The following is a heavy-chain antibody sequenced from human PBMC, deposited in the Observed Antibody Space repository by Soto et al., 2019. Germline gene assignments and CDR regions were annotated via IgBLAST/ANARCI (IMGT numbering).Heavy chain of an antibody. D-gene: IGHD3-16*02. CDR3: ARVVGYYDYIWGSCRSPSWFDP. CDR2: ISAYNGNT. V-gene: IGHV1-18*01. Sequence: QVQLVQSGAEVKKPGASVKVSCKASGYTFTSYGISWVRQAPGQGLEWMGWISAYNGNTNYAQKLQGRVTMTTDTSTSTAYMELRRLRSDDTSVYYCARVVGYYDYIWGSCRSPSWFDPWGQGTLVTVVS. CDR1: GYTFTSYG. J-gene: IGHJ5*02.